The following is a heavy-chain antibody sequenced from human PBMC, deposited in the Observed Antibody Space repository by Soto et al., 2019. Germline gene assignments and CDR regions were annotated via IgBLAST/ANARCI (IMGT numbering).Heavy chain of an antibody. CDR3: ATDRYYDFWSGYYNDYFDY. CDR1: GFAFSDYW. CDR2: IKQDGREK. J-gene: IGHJ4*02. V-gene: IGHV3-7*01. Sequence: PGGSLRLSCAASGFAFSDYWMSLVRQSPGKGRGWVANIKQDGREKYYVDSVKGRFTISRDNAKNSLYLQMKCLRAEDTAVYYCATDRYYDFWSGYYNDYFDYWGQGTMVAVSS. D-gene: IGHD3-3*01.